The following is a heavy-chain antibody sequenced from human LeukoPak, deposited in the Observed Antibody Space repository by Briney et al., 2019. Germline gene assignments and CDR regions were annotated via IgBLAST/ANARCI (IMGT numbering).Heavy chain of an antibody. Sequence: PSETLSLTCTVSGGSISSSSYYWGWIRQPPGKGLEWIGSIYYTGNTYFNPSVKSRVTISVDTSKNQFSLRLSSVTAADTAVYYCARGLRPRVRGVIVPTDYYMDVWGKGTTVTVSS. CDR2: IYYTGNT. J-gene: IGHJ6*03. D-gene: IGHD3-10*01. CDR3: ARGLRPRVRGVIVPTDYYMDV. V-gene: IGHV4-39*01. CDR1: GGSISSSSYY.